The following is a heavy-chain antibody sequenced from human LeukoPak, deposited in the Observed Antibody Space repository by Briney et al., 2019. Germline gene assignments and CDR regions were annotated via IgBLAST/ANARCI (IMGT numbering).Heavy chain of an antibody. CDR2: IGTAGDT. J-gene: IGHJ4*02. CDR3: ARATSGSRDGYNWRFDY. Sequence: GGSLRLSCAASGFTFSSYDMHWVRQATGKGLEWVSAIGTAGDTYYPGSVKGRFTISRENAKNSLYLQMNSLRAGDTAVYYCARATSGSRDGYNWRFDYWGQGTLVTVSS. CDR1: GFTFSSYD. V-gene: IGHV3-13*01. D-gene: IGHD5-24*01.